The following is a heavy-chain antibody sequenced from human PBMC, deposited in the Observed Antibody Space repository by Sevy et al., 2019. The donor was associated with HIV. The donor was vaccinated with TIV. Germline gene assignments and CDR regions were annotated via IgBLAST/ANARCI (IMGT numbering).Heavy chain of an antibody. J-gene: IGHJ4*02. D-gene: IGHD2-21*02. V-gene: IGHV4-61*01. CDR2: IYYSGST. Sequence: SETLSLTCTVTGASVSSRNHYWTWIRQPPGRGLEYIGYIYYSGSTKYNPSLESRVTMSVDTSKHQFSLRLTSVTAADTAVYYCARLGGGDWKLDYWGQGTLVTVSS. CDR3: ARLGGGDWKLDY. CDR1: GASVSSRNHY.